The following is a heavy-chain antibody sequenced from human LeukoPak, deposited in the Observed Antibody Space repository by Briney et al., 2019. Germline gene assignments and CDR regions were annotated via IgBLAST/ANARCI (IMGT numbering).Heavy chain of an antibody. CDR3: AKAVGSGSYYDYFDY. D-gene: IGHD3-10*01. J-gene: IGHJ4*02. V-gene: IGHV3-23*01. CDR1: GFTFSSYA. Sequence: GGSLRLSCAASGFTFSSYAMSWVRQAPGKGLEWVSAISGSGGSTYYADSVKGRFTISRDNSKNTLYLQVNSLRAGDTAVYHCAKAVGSGSYYDYFDYWGQGTLVTVSS. CDR2: ISGSGGST.